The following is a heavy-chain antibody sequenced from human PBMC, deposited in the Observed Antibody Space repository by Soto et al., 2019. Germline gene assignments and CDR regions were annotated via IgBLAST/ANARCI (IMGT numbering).Heavy chain of an antibody. V-gene: IGHV3-23*01. D-gene: IGHD2-8*02. CDR1: GFDFSRYA. CDR2: LTASADNT. Sequence: EVQLLESGGGLVQPGRSLRVSCMASGFDFSRYALTWVRQAPGLGLEWISALTASADNTYYADSVKGRFAISRDNSKNTLYLDMSGLRVDDTAVYHCVRGIYTGSAGGPFDTWGQGTLVTVAS. CDR3: VRGIYTGSAGGPFDT. J-gene: IGHJ1*01.